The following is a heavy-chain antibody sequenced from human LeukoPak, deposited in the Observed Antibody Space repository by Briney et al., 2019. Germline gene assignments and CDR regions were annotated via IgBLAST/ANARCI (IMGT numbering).Heavy chain of an antibody. Sequence: GGSLRLSCAASGFTVSSNYVSWVRQAPGKGLEWVSVIYSGGSTYYADSVKGRFTISRDNSKNTLYLQMNSLRAEDTAVYYCASDYYDSSGYYPDAFDIWGQGTMVTVSS. D-gene: IGHD3-22*01. V-gene: IGHV3-66*01. CDR3: ASDYYDSSGYYPDAFDI. CDR1: GFTVSSNY. J-gene: IGHJ3*02. CDR2: IYSGGST.